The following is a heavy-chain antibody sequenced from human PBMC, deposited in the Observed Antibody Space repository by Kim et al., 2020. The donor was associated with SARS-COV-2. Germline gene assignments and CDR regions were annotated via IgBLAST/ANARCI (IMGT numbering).Heavy chain of an antibody. D-gene: IGHD3-22*01. V-gene: IGHV3-23*01. J-gene: IGHJ4*01. Sequence: GGSLRLSCAASGFALRSYAINWVRQAPGKGLEWVSGLSGRGRKTHYADSGKGRFTLAGDNSRNTLYLQMNSLRVEDTAVYYCAKGPSEDYYDNSDIDYWG. CDR2: LSGRGRKT. CDR1: GFALRSYA. CDR3: AKGPSEDYYDNSDIDY.